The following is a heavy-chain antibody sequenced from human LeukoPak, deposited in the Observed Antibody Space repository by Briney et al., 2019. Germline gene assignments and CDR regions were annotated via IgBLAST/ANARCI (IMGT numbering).Heavy chain of an antibody. CDR2: ISPDSGRT. D-gene: IGHD3-10*01. J-gene: IGHJ4*02. Sequence: GASVKVSCKASGYTFTDYYMHWVRQAPGQGLEWIGWISPDSGRTGFAQKFQGRVTMTRDTSISTAYMELSRLRSDDTAVYYCARVRAWFGELLPHPDYWGQGTLVTVSS. V-gene: IGHV1-2*02. CDR1: GYTFTDYY. CDR3: ARVRAWFGELLPHPDY.